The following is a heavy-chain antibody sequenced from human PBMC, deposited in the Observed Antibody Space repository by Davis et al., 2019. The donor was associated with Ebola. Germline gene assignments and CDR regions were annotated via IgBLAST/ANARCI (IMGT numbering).Heavy chain of an antibody. CDR3: TRLTSLAASGT. J-gene: IGHJ4*02. CDR1: GFTFTDAG. CDR2: IRSKGNNYAT. Sequence: GGSLRLSCAASGFTFTDAGMHWVRQASGKGLEWVARIRSKGNNYATTYAESVKGRFIISRDDSKKTAYLEMNNLQTEDTAVYYCTRLTSLAASGTWGQGTLVTVSS. V-gene: IGHV3-73*01. D-gene: IGHD6-13*01.